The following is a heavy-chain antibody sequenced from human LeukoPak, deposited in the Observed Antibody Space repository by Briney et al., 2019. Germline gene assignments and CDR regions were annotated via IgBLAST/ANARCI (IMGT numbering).Heavy chain of an antibody. V-gene: IGHV3-30*02. D-gene: IGHD3-10*01. CDR3: AKGRFGEVPFDY. CDR1: GFTFDDYT. Sequence: QPGGSLRLSCAASGFTFDDYTMHWVRQAPGKGLEWVAFIRYDGSNKYYADSVKGRFTISRDNSKNTLYLQMNSLRAEDTAVYYCAKGRFGEVPFDYWGQGTLVTVSS. CDR2: IRYDGSNK. J-gene: IGHJ4*02.